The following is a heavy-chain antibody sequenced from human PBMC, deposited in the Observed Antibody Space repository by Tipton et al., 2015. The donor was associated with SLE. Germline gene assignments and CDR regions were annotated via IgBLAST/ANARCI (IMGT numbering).Heavy chain of an antibody. V-gene: IGHV4-34*01. D-gene: IGHD3-10*01. CDR1: GGSFSGYY. Sequence: TLSLTCAVYGGSFSGYYWSWIRRPPGKGLEWIGEINHSGSTNYNPSLKSRVTISVDTSKNQFSLKLSSVTAADTAVYYCARPKYYYGSGSYPYWYFDLWGRGTLVTVSS. CDR3: ARPKYYYGSGSYPYWYFDL. J-gene: IGHJ2*01. CDR2: INHSGST.